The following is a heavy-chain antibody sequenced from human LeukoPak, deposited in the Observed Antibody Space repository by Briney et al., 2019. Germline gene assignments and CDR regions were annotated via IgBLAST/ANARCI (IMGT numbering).Heavy chain of an antibody. V-gene: IGHV3-74*01. CDR3: ARGSYSAMDV. J-gene: IGHJ6*02. CDR1: KFTFSNYY. CDR2: INSDGSTI. Sequence: GGSLRLSCAASKFTFSNYYMHWVRQAPGKGLVWVSRINSDGSTINYADSVKGRFTISRDNAKNTLYLQMNSLRAVDTAVYYCARGSYSAMDVWGQGTTVTVSS.